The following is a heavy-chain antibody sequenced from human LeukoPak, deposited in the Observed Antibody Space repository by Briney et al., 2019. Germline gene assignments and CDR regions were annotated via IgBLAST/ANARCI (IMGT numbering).Heavy chain of an antibody. CDR3: ARGHRSGSYPDYYYYYMDV. D-gene: IGHD3-10*01. V-gene: IGHV3-21*01. CDR2: ISSSSSYI. Sequence: PGGSLRLSCAASGFTFDDYGLSWVRQAPGKGLEWVSSISSSSSYIYYADSVKGRFTISRDNAKNSLYLQMNSLRAEDTAVYYCARGHRSGSYPDYYYYYMDVWGKGTTVTVSS. J-gene: IGHJ6*03. CDR1: GFTFDDYG.